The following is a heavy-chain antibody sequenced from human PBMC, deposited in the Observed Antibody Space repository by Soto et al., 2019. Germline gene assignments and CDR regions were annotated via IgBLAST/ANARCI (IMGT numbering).Heavy chain of an antibody. CDR3: AKDNKKWLLYGMDV. Sequence: GGSLRLSCAASGFTFDDYGMHWVRQAPGKGLEWVSGITWNSRDRAYAASVEGRFTISRDNTKNSLYLQMNSLRAEDTALYYCAKDNKKWLLYGMDVWGQGTTVTVS. V-gene: IGHV3-9*01. D-gene: IGHD6-19*01. CDR2: ITWNSRDR. J-gene: IGHJ6*02. CDR1: GFTFDDYG.